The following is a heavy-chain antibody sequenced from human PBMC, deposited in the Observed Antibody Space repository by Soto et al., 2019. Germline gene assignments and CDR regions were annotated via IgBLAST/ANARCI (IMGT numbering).Heavy chain of an antibody. Sequence: GGSLRLSCAASGFTFRNYEMNWVRQAPGKGLEWISYISNGASSIEYADSVKGRFAVSRDNAKNLLYLQMTSLRVEDTAVYFCGRVSSASGTFGWLDPWGQGTLVTVSS. J-gene: IGHJ5*02. V-gene: IGHV3-48*03. CDR1: GFTFRNYE. CDR2: ISNGASSI. CDR3: GRVSSASGTFGWLDP. D-gene: IGHD3-10*01.